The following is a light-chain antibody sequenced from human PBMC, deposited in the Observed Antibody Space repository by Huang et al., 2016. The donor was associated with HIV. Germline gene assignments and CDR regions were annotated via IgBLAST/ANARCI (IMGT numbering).Light chain of an antibody. CDR2: GAT. V-gene: IGKV1-39*01. CDR1: QSINIY. Sequence: DIQMTQSPSSLSASVGDRVTITCRASQSINIYLNWYQQKPGKAPKLLIYGATSSQSGVPSRFRGSGAGTDFALTISSLQPEDFATYYWQQSFNTPYTFGQGTKLEIK. J-gene: IGKJ2*01. CDR3: QQSFNTPYT.